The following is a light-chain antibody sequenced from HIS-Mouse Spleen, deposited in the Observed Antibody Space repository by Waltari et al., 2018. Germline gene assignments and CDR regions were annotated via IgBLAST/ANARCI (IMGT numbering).Light chain of an antibody. CDR3: QQYGSSPPFT. Sequence: EIVLTQSPGTLSFSPGERATLSCRASQSVSSSYLAWYQQKPGQAPRLLIYGASSRATDIPDRFSGSGSGTDFTLTISRLEPEDFAVYYCQQYGSSPPFTFGPGTKVDIK. CDR1: QSVSSSY. V-gene: IGKV3-20*01. CDR2: GAS. J-gene: IGKJ3*01.